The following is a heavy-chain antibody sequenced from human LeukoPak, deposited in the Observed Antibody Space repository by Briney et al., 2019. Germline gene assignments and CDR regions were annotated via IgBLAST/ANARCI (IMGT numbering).Heavy chain of an antibody. CDR2: MNPNSGNT. CDR1: GYTFTSYD. V-gene: IGHV1-8*03. Sequence: GASVKVSCKASGYTFTSYDITWVRQATGQGLEWMGWMNPNSGNTGYAQKFQGRVTITRNNAISTAYMELSSLRSEDTAIYYCARPASDNGGFDFWGQGAQVTVSS. CDR3: ARPASDNGGFDF. D-gene: IGHD4-23*01. J-gene: IGHJ4*02.